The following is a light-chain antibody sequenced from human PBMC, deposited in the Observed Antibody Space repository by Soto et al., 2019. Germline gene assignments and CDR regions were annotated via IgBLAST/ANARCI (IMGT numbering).Light chain of an antibody. Sequence: QSVLTQPPSVSGAPGQRVTISCTGSSSDIGATYDIHWYQQLPGTAPKLLIYRTDHRPSGVPDRFSGSKSGTSASVAVTGLQAEDEASSHCQSYDSTLSAWVFGGGTKLTVL. J-gene: IGLJ3*02. CDR2: RTD. CDR1: SSDIGATYD. CDR3: QSYDSTLSAWV. V-gene: IGLV1-40*01.